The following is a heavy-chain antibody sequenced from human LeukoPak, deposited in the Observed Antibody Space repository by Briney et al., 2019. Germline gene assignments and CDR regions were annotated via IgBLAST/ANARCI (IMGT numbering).Heavy chain of an antibody. Sequence: SETLSLTCTVSGGSLSSGDYYWSWIRQPPGTGLEWIGYIYYSGSTYYNPSLKSRVTISVDTSKNQFSLKLSSVTAADTAVYYCARDHYDSSDLNWFDPWGQGTLVTVSS. D-gene: IGHD3-22*01. CDR1: GGSLSSGDYY. CDR2: IYYSGST. CDR3: ARDHYDSSDLNWFDP. J-gene: IGHJ5*02. V-gene: IGHV4-30-4*01.